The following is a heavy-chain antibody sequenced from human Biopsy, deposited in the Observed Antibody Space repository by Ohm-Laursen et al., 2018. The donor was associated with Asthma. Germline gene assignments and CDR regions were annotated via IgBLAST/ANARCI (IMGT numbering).Heavy chain of an antibody. Sequence: ASVKVSCKTSGYNFVSFAIHWVRQAPGQRLEWMGWVNTGNGDTKYSQKFQGRVTITRDTSASTAYMELRSLRSEDTATYYCARTYYDFLTGQVKDVFGVWGQGTMVTVSS. CDR3: ARTYYDFLTGQVKDVFGV. J-gene: IGHJ3*01. D-gene: IGHD3-9*01. CDR2: VNTGNGDT. CDR1: GYNFVSFA. V-gene: IGHV1-3*04.